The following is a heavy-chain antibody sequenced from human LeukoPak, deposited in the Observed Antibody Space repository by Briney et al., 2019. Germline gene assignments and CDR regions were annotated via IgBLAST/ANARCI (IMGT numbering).Heavy chain of an antibody. CDR1: GGTFSNYA. J-gene: IGHJ4*02. Sequence: ASVKVPCKASGGTFSNYAINWVRQAPGQGLEWMGGIIPLFGTANYAQKFQGRVTISAVESMSTAYMQLSSLRSVDTAVYYCARGWLAESTVVTPYNYWGQGTLVTVSS. V-gene: IGHV1-69*13. CDR3: ARGWLAESTVVTPYNY. D-gene: IGHD4-23*01. CDR2: IIPLFGTA.